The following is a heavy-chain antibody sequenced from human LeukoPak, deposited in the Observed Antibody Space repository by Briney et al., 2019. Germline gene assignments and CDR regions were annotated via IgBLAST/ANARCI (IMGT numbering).Heavy chain of an antibody. CDR3: TRDRYSFDY. V-gene: IGHV3-49*04. D-gene: IGHD4-11*01. CDR1: GFTFGDYA. J-gene: IGHJ4*02. Sequence: QPGRSLRLSCTASGFTFGDYAMSWVRQAPGKGLEWVGFIRSKAYGGTTEYAASVKGRLTISRDDSKSIAYLQMNSLKTEDTAVYYCTRDRYSFDYWGQGTLVTVSS. CDR2: IRSKAYGGTT.